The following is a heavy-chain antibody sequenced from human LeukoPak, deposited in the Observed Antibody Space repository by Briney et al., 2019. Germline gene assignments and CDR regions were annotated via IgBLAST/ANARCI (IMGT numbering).Heavy chain of an antibody. J-gene: IGHJ4*02. CDR2: INHSGST. CDR3: ARVRSSWYMYFDY. Sequence: SETLSLTCAVYGGSFSGYYWSWIRQPPGKGLEWIGEINHSGSTNYNPSLKSRATISVDTSKNQFSLKLSSVTAADTAVYYCARVRSSWYMYFDYWGQGTLVTVSS. CDR1: GGSFSGYY. D-gene: IGHD6-13*01. V-gene: IGHV4-34*01.